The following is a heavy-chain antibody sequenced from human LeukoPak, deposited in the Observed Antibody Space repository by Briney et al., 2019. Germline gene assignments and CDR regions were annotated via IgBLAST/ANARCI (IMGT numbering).Heavy chain of an antibody. D-gene: IGHD1-14*01. J-gene: IGHJ4*02. V-gene: IGHV4-4*02. CDR2: INHSGST. CDR1: GGPISSSNW. Sequence: PSRTLSLTCAVSGGPISSSNWWSWVRQPPGKGLEWIGEINHSGSTNYNPSLKSRVTISVDTSKNQFSLKLSSVTAADTAVYYCASGRNVRRNFGYWGQGTLVTVSS. CDR3: ASGRNVRRNFGY.